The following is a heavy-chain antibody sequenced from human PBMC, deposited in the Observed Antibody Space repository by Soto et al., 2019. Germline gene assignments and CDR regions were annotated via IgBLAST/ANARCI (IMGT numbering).Heavy chain of an antibody. Sequence: GASVKVSCKASGYTFTSYAMHWVRQAPGQRLEWMGWINAGNGNTKYSQKFQGRVTITRDTSASTAYMELSSLRSEDTAVYYCARGLGVAGPGANDPFNIWGQGTMVTVSS. D-gene: IGHD6-19*01. V-gene: IGHV1-3*01. CDR1: GYTFTSYA. J-gene: IGHJ3*02. CDR2: INAGNGNT. CDR3: ARGLGVAGPGANDPFNI.